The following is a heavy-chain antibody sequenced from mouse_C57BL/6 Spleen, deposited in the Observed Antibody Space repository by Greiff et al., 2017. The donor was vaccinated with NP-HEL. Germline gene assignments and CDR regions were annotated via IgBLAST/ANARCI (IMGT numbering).Heavy chain of an antibody. CDR3: ARRGGSSPYYAMDY. CDR2: FHPYNDDT. J-gene: IGHJ4*01. D-gene: IGHD1-1*01. V-gene: IGHV1-47*01. Sequence: VKLQESGAELVKPGASVKMSCKASGYTFTTYPIEWMKQNHGKSLEWIGNFHPYNDDTKYNEKFKGKATLTVEKSSSTVYLELSRLTSDDSAVYYCARRGGSSPYYAMDYWGQGTSVTVSS. CDR1: GYTFTTYP.